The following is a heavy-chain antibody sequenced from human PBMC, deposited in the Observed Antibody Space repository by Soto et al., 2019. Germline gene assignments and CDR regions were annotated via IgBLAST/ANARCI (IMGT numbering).Heavy chain of an antibody. Sequence: PSFQGHVTISADKSISTAYLQWSSLKASDTAMYYCARSYEYSSSSQDYWGQGTLVTVSS. D-gene: IGHD6-6*01. CDR3: ARSYEYSSSSQDY. J-gene: IGHJ4*02. V-gene: IGHV5-10-1*01.